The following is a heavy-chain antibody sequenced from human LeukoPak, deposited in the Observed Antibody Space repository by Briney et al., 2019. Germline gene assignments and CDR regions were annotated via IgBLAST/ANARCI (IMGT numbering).Heavy chain of an antibody. CDR3: AKEGRSLQTY. Sequence: GRTLRLSCAASGFTFSSYAMHWVRQAPGKGLEWVAVISYGGSNKDYADSVKGRFTISRDNAKNSLYLQMNSLRVEDTAVYYCAKEGRSLQTYWGQGTPVTVSS. CDR1: GFTFSSYA. J-gene: IGHJ4*02. V-gene: IGHV3-30-3*01. CDR2: ISYGGSNK. D-gene: IGHD5-24*01.